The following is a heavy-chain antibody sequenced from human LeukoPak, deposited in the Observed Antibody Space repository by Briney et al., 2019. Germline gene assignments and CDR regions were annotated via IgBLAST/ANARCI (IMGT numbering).Heavy chain of an antibody. CDR2: IYYSGST. Sequence: PSETLSLTCTVSGGSISSGDYYWSWIRQPPGKGLEWIGYIYYSGSTYYNPSLKSRVSISVDTSKNQFSLKLSSVTAADTAVYYCARHVPYYGSGYGMDVWGQGTTVTVSS. J-gene: IGHJ6*02. CDR3: ARHVPYYGSGYGMDV. D-gene: IGHD3-10*01. V-gene: IGHV4-30-4*01. CDR1: GGSISSGDYY.